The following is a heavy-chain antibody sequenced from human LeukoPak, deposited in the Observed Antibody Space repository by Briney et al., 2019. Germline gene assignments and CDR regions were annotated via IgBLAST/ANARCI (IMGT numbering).Heavy chain of an antibody. D-gene: IGHD3-22*01. CDR3: ARERHYYDSSGYPAYYFDY. CDR2: IYTSGST. CDR1: GGSISSGSYY. J-gene: IGHJ4*02. Sequence: PSETLSLTCTVSGGSISSGSYYWSWIRQPAGKGLEWIGRIYTSGSTNYNPSLKSRVTISVDTSKNQFSLKLSSVTAADTAVYYCARERHYYDSSGYPAYYFDYWGQGTLVTVSS. V-gene: IGHV4-61*02.